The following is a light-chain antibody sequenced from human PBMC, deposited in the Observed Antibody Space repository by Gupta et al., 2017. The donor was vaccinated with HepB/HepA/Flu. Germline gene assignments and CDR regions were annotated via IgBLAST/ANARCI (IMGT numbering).Light chain of an antibody. CDR2: WAS. V-gene: IGKV4-1*01. J-gene: IGKJ4*01. Sequence: EIVLTQSPDSLTVSLGERASINCKSSQSVLYTTSNQNHLSWYQQKPGPPPKQLISWASTRESGVPDRFSGSGSGTDFTLTISSLQAEDVAFYYCQQYYATPLTFGGGTKVEIK. CDR1: QSVLYTTSNQNH. CDR3: QQYYATPLT.